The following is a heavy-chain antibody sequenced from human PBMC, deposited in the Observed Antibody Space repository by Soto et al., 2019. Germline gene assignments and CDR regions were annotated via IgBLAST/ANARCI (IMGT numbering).Heavy chain of an antibody. D-gene: IGHD3-22*01. CDR2: IYYSGST. Sequence: QLQLQESGPGLVKPSETLSLTCTVSGGSISSSSYYWGWIRQPPGKGLEWIGSIYYSGSTYYNPSLKSRVTISVDTSKTQFSLKLSSVTAADTAVYYCARLDYYDSSGIPNWFDPWGQGTLVTVSS. CDR3: ARLDYYDSSGIPNWFDP. CDR1: GGSISSSSYY. J-gene: IGHJ5*02. V-gene: IGHV4-39*01.